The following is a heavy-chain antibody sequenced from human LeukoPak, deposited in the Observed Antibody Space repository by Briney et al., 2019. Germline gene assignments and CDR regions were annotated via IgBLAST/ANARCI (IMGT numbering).Heavy chain of an antibody. D-gene: IGHD2-15*01. CDR1: GFTFSSYT. Sequence: GGSLRLSCAASGFTFSSYTMNWVRQAPGKGLEWVSYIGSTGSTIFYADSVKGRFTISRDSAQNSLYLQMNSLRVEDTAVYYCAREGGGGPLDYWGQGTLVTVSS. J-gene: IGHJ4*02. CDR2: IGSTGSTI. V-gene: IGHV3-48*04. CDR3: AREGGGGPLDY.